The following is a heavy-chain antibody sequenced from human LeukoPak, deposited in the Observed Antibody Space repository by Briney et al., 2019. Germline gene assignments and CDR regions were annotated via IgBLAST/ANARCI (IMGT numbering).Heavy chain of an antibody. J-gene: IGHJ5*02. CDR2: IYHSGST. CDR3: ARENTVVTIDNWFDP. D-gene: IGHD4-23*01. V-gene: IGHV4-38-2*02. CDR1: GYSISSGYY. Sequence: PSETLSLTCTVSGYSISSGYYWGWIRQPPGKGLEWIGSIYHSGSTYYNPSLKSRVTISVDTSKNQFSLKLSSVTAADTAVYYCARENTVVTIDNWFDPWGQGTLVTVSS.